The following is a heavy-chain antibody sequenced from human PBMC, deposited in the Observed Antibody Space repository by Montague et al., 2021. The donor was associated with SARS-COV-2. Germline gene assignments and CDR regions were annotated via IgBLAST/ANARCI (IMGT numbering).Heavy chain of an antibody. CDR3: AREMGSSLGGYHYGMDV. V-gene: IGHV3-74*01. CDR2: INSDGSST. J-gene: IGHJ6*02. CDR1: GFTFSSYW. D-gene: IGHD6-6*01. Sequence: SLRLSYAASGFTFSSYWMHWVRQAPGKGLVWVSRINSDGSSTSYADSVKGRFTISRDNAKNTLYLQMNSLRAEDTAVYYCAREMGSSLGGYHYGMDVWGQGTTVTVSS.